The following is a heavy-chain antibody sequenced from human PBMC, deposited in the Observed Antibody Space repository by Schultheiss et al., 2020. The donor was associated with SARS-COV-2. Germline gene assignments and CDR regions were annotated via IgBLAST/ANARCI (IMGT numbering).Heavy chain of an antibody. CDR3: ARGRSLNSGGFGVWWFDP. V-gene: IGHV4-59*12. CDR1: GGSISSYY. Sequence: SETLSLTCTVSGGSISSYYWSWIRQPPGKGLEWIGYIYYSGSTYYNPSLKSRVTISVDTSKNQFSLKLSSVTAADTAVYYCARGRSLNSGGFGVWWFDPWGQGTLVTVSS. D-gene: IGHD3-3*01. CDR2: IYYSGST. J-gene: IGHJ5*02.